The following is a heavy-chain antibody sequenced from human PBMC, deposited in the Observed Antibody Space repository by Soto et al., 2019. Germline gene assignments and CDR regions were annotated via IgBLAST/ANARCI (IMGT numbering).Heavy chain of an antibody. CDR3: AREWSAFDY. CDR2: MYSSGSS. CDR1: GGSISSYK. Sequence: QVQLQESGPGLVKPSESLSVTCTVSGGSISSYKWSWIRQSPGKGLEWIAYMYSSGSSDYNPSLKGRVTISMDTSKNQYSLKLNSATAADTAVYYCAREWSAFDYWGQGMLVTVSS. J-gene: IGHJ4*02. V-gene: IGHV4-59*01. D-gene: IGHD2-15*01.